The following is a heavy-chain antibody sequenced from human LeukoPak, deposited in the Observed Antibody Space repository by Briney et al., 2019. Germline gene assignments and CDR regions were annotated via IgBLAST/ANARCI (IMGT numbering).Heavy chain of an antibody. D-gene: IGHD3-16*01. CDR2: INRSGST. V-gene: IGHV4-34*01. CDR3: ARPGQLGTLYYGMDV. J-gene: IGHJ6*02. Sequence: SETLSLTCAVYGGSFSGYQWTWIRQPPGKGLEWIGEINRSGSTNYNPSLKSRATISVDTSKNQSSLKLSSVTAADTAVYYCARPGQLGTLYYGMDVWGQGTTVTVS. CDR1: GGSFSGYQ.